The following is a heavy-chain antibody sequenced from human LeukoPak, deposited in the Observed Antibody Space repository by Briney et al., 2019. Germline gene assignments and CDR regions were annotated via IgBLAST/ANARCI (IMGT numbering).Heavy chain of an antibody. J-gene: IGHJ4*02. Sequence: GGSLRLSCAASGFTLSIYTMNWVRQAPGKGLEWVSYMSTSGSISYADSVKSRFTISRDNAKNSLYLQMNSLRDEDTAVYYCARMIDYNYGYAFDYWGQGTLVTVSS. CDR3: ARMIDYNYGYAFDY. D-gene: IGHD5-18*01. CDR2: MSTSGSI. V-gene: IGHV3-48*02. CDR1: GFTLSIYT.